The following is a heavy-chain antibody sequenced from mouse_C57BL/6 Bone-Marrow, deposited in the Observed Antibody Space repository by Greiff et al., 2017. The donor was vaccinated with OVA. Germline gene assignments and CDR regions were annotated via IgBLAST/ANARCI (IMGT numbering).Heavy chain of an antibody. CDR1: GFTFSSYG. CDR3: ARQRRYFDY. CDR2: ISSGGSYT. V-gene: IGHV5-6*01. Sequence: EVKLVESGGDLVKPGGSLKLSCAASGFTFSSYGMSWVRQTPDKRLEWVATISSGGSYTYYPDSVKGRFTISRDNAKNTLYLQMSSLKSEDTAMYYCARQRRYFDYWGQGTTLTVSS. J-gene: IGHJ2*01.